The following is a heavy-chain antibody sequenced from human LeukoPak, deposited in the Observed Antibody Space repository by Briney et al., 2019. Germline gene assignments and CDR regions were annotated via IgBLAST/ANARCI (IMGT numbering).Heavy chain of an antibody. CDR1: GFTVSSNY. J-gene: IGHJ4*02. D-gene: IGHD5-18*01. CDR3: ARDRWGYSYGGD. Sequence: PGGSLRLSCAASGFTVSSNYMSWVRQAPGKGLEWVSVIYSGGSTYYADSVKGRFTISRDNSKNTLYLQMNSLRAEDTAVYFCARDRWGYSYGGDWGQGTLVTVSS. V-gene: IGHV3-66*01. CDR2: IYSGGST.